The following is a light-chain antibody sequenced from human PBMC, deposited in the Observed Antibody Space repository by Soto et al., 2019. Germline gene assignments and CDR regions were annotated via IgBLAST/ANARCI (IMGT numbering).Light chain of an antibody. V-gene: IGLV2-23*01. Sequence: QSALTQPASVSGSPGQPITISCTGTSSDVGSYNPVSWYQQHPGKAPKLMIYEDNKRPSGVSNRFSVSKSGYTASLTISGLQAEDEADYYCCSYARTSTYVFGSGTKVPVL. CDR2: EDN. CDR1: SSDVGSYNP. CDR3: CSYARTSTYV. J-gene: IGLJ1*01.